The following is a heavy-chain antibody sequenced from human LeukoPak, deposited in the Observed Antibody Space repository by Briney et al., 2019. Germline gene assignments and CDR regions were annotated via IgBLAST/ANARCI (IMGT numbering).Heavy chain of an antibody. CDR2: ISAYNGDT. Sequence: GASVKVSCKASGYTLTSFSVSWVRQAPGQGLEWMGWISAYNGDTNYAQKLQGRVTMTTDTSTKTAYMELRSLRSDDTAVYYCARGDCSGGSCFLPEYFQHWGQGTLVTVSS. D-gene: IGHD2-15*01. CDR1: GYTLTSFS. CDR3: ARGDCSGGSCFLPEYFQH. V-gene: IGHV1-18*01. J-gene: IGHJ1*01.